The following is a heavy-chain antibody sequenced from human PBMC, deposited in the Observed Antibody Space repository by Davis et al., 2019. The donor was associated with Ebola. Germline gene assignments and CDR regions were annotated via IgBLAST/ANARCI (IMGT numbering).Heavy chain of an antibody. CDR1: GFTFSSYS. CDR2: ISSSSSTI. V-gene: IGHV3-48*02. CDR3: ARRRIVRGVVFHDFYDYGMDV. Sequence: PGGSLRLSCAAAGFTFSSYSMNWVRQAPGKGLEWVSYISSSSSTIYYADSVKGRFTISRDNAKNSLYLQMNSLRDEDTAVYYCARRRIVRGVVFHDFYDYGMDVWGKGTTVTVSS. D-gene: IGHD3-10*02. J-gene: IGHJ6*04.